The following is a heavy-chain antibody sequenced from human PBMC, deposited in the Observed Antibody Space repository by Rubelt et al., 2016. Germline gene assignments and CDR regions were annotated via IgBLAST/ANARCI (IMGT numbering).Heavy chain of an antibody. CDR1: GYTFTSYY. J-gene: IGHJ2*01. V-gene: IGHV1-8*02. CDR3: ARGSASAPTLFPLVSCENSPSDTSSVAVGCLAQDF. Sequence: QVQLVQSGAEVKKPGSSGKVSCKASGYTFTSYYMHWVRQAPGKGLEWMGWMNPNSGNTGYAQKVQGRVTMTRNTSISTAYMGLSSLRSEDTAVYYCARGSASAPTLFPLVSCENSPSDTSSVAVGCLAQDF. CDR2: MNPNSGNT. D-gene: IGHD6-25*01.